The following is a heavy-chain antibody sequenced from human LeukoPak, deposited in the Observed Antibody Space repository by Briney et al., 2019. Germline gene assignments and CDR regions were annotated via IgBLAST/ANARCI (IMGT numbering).Heavy chain of an antibody. CDR2: INPNSGGT. D-gene: IGHD3-10*01. CDR3: ARAEGIWFGELPDY. J-gene: IGHJ4*02. Sequence: ASVKVSCKTSGYTFTAYYMHWVRQAPGQGLEWMGWINPNSGGTNYAQKFQGRVTMTRDTSISTAYMELSRLRSDDTAVYYCARAEGIWFGELPDYWGQGTLVTVSS. V-gene: IGHV1-2*02. CDR1: GYTFTAYY.